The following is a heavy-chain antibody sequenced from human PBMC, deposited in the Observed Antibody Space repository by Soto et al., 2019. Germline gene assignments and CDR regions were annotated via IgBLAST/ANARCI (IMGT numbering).Heavy chain of an antibody. CDR1: GFTVSSNY. Sequence: AGGSLRLSCAASGFTVSSNYMSWVRQAPGKGLEWVSVIYSGGSTYYEDSVKGRYTISRDKSKNTLFLQMNSLRAEDTAVYYCARYCRSTSCYDYWGQGTLVTVSS. CDR2: IYSGGST. J-gene: IGHJ4*02. V-gene: IGHV3-53*05. CDR3: ARYCRSTSCYDY. D-gene: IGHD2-2*01.